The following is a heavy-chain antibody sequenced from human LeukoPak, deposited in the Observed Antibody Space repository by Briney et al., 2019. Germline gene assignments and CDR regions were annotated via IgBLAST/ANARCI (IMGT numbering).Heavy chain of an antibody. CDR2: IYYSGST. J-gene: IGHJ3*02. Sequence: SETLSLTCTVSGGSISSSSYYWGWIRQPPGKGLEWIGSIYYSGSTYYNPSLKSRVTISVDTSKNQFSLKLSSVTAADTAVYYCAKTTSSGWYQVDGRDAFDIWGQGTMVTVSS. CDR1: GGSISSSSYY. CDR3: AKTTSSGWYQVDGRDAFDI. D-gene: IGHD6-19*01. V-gene: IGHV4-39*01.